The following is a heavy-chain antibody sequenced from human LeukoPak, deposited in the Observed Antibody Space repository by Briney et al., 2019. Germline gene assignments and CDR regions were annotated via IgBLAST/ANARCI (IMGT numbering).Heavy chain of an antibody. CDR2: IYTSGTT. CDR1: GGSISSGVYY. CDR3: ARTLVKYFDNTWFDP. Sequence: SETLSLTCTVSGGSISSGVYYWPWIRQPAGKGLEWIGQIYTSGTTNYNPSLKSRVTISLDTSRNQFSLKLSSVSAADTAVYYCARTLVKYFDNTWFDPWGQGTLVTVSS. D-gene: IGHD3-9*01. J-gene: IGHJ5*02. V-gene: IGHV4-61*09.